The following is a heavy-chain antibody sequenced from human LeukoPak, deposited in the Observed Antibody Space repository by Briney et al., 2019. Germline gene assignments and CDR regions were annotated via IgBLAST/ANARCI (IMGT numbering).Heavy chain of an antibody. V-gene: IGHV4-34*01. CDR3: ARRAAGPPRVDY. Sequence: PSETLSLTCAVYGGSFSGYYWSWIRQPPGKGLEWIGEINHSGSTNYNPSLTSRVTISVETSKNQFSLKLSSVTAADTAVYYCARRAAGPPRVDYWGQGTLVTVSS. CDR1: GGSFSGYY. J-gene: IGHJ4*02. CDR2: INHSGST. D-gene: IGHD6-13*01.